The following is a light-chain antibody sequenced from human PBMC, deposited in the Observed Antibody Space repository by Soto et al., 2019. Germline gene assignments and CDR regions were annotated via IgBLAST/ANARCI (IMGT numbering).Light chain of an antibody. Sequence: EIQLTQSSSFLSPSIGESVTITCRASQVISTSLAWYQQKPGKAPKLLIYKASTLKSGVPSRFSGSGSGTEFTLTISSLQPDDFATYYCQHYNSYSEAFGQGTKVDIK. CDR3: QHYNSYSEA. V-gene: IGKV1-5*03. J-gene: IGKJ1*01. CDR1: QVISTS. CDR2: KAS.